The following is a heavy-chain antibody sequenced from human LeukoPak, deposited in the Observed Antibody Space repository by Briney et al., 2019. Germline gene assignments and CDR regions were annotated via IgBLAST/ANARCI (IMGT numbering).Heavy chain of an antibody. J-gene: IGHJ4*02. CDR1: GFSFSVYG. CDR2: IWYDGTKK. CDR3: AKDRGSTGVLVSFDY. D-gene: IGHD2-8*02. Sequence: PGGSLRLCCAASGFSFSVYGMHWVRQAPGKGLEWVAVIWYDGTKKYYADSVKGRFTISRDNSENTLYLQMNSLRAGDTAVYYCAKDRGSTGVLVSFDYWGQGTLVTVSS. V-gene: IGHV3-33*06.